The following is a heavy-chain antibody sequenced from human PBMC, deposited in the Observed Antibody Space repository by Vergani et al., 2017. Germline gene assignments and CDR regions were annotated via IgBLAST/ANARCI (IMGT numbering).Heavy chain of an antibody. CDR3: ARAHSVHDAFDI. Sequence: EVQLVESGGGLIQPGGSLRLSCAASGFTVSSNYMSWVRQAPGKGLEWVSVIYSGCSTYYADSVKGRFTIARDNSKNTLYLQMNSLRAEDTAVYDCARAHSVHDAFDIWGQGTMVTVSS. V-gene: IGHV3-53*01. D-gene: IGHD2-15*01. CDR2: IYSGCST. CDR1: GFTVSSNY. J-gene: IGHJ3*02.